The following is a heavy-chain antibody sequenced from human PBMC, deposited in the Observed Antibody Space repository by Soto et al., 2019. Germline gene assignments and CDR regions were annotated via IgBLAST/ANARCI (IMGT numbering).Heavy chain of an antibody. CDR3: LREGSSWFNWFDP. Sequence: PGGSLRLSCAASGFTFSSYSMNWVRQAPGKGLEWVSYISSSSSTIYYADSVKGRFTISRDNAKNSLYLQMNSLRAEDTAVYYCLREGSSWFNWFDPCGQGSLVTVSS. V-gene: IGHV3-48*01. CDR2: ISSSSSTI. CDR1: GFTFSSYS. J-gene: IGHJ5*02. D-gene: IGHD6-13*01.